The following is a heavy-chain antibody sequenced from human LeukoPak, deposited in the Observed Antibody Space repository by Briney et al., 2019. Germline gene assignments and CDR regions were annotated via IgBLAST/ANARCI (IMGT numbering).Heavy chain of an antibody. Sequence: GDSLRLSYRGSGFTFSDYAMAWVRQAPGKGLEWVSSIASNNDYRYSADSLRGRFTISRDNTKNSLFLQMNSLRPDDTAVYYCARKSLVVGTNAFDIWGQGTMVTVSS. J-gene: IGHJ3*02. CDR2: IASNNDYR. CDR1: GFTFSDYA. V-gene: IGHV3-21*01. D-gene: IGHD2-15*01. CDR3: ARKSLVVGTNAFDI.